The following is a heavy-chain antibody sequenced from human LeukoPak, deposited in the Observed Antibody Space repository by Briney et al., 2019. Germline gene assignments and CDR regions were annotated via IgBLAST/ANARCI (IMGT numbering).Heavy chain of an antibody. D-gene: IGHD3-10*01. J-gene: IGHJ4*02. CDR3: ARPGRITMVRGELDY. CDR1: GYTFTGYY. Sequence: GASVKVSCKASGYTFTGYYMHWVRQAPGQGLEWMGWINPNSGGTNYAQKFQGRVTMTRDTSISTAYMELSRLRSDDTAVYYCARPGRITMVRGELDYWGQGTLVTGSS. V-gene: IGHV1-2*02. CDR2: INPNSGGT.